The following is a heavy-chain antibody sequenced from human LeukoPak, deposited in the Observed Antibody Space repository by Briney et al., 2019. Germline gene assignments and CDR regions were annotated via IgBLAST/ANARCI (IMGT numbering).Heavy chain of an antibody. V-gene: IGHV4-34*01. D-gene: IGHD3-10*01. CDR1: GGSISSGGYY. Sequence: SETLSLTCAVSGGSISSGGYYWSWIRQPPGKGLEWIGEINHSGSTNYNPSLKSRVTISVDTSKNQFSLKLSSVTAADTAVYYCARGGSEIQGPNDAFDIWGQGTMVTVSS. CDR3: ARGGSEIQGPNDAFDI. J-gene: IGHJ3*02. CDR2: INHSGST.